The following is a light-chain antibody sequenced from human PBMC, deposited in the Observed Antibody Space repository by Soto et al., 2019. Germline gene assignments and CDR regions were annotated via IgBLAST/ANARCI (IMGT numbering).Light chain of an antibody. J-gene: IGKJ4*01. CDR3: QQYHHLTRT. CDR2: SAS. CDR1: QSVSSN. Sequence: EIVMTQSPGTLSVSPGERATLSCRASQSVSSNLVWYQQKPGQAPRLLIYSASTRAAGIPDRFSASGSGTEFTLTITSLQSEDFAVYYCQQYHHLTRTFCGGTKVEIK. V-gene: IGKV3-15*01.